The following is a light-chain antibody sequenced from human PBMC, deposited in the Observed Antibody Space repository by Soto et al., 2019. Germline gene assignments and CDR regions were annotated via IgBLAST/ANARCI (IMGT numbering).Light chain of an antibody. CDR2: DVS. Sequence: EIVLTKSPATLSPSPGERDTLSCRAGQSVSNSLAWYQQKPGQPPRLLIYDVSNRATGIPARFSGSGSGTDFTLTITSLEPEDFAVYFCHQRYNWPRVTFGQGTRLEIK. V-gene: IGKV3-11*01. CDR1: QSVSNS. CDR3: HQRYNWPRVT. J-gene: IGKJ5*01.